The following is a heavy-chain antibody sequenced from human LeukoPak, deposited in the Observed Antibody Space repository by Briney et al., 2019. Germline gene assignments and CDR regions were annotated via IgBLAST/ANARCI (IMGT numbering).Heavy chain of an antibody. V-gene: IGHV3-49*04. CDR2: IRSKAYGGTT. CDR1: GFTFGDYA. J-gene: IGHJ4*02. CDR3: TTFPHYYDSNYFDY. D-gene: IGHD3-22*01. Sequence: SGGSLRLSCTASGFTFGDYAMSWVRQAPGKGLEWVGFIRSKAYGGTTEYAASVKGRFTISRDDSKSIAYLRMNSLKTEDTAVYYCTTFPHYYDSNYFDYWGQGTLVTVSS.